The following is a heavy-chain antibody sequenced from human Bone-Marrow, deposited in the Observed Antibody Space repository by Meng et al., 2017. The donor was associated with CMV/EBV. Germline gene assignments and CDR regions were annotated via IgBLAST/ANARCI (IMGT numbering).Heavy chain of an antibody. CDR1: GYTFTGYY. V-gene: IGHV1-2*02. J-gene: IGHJ4*02. D-gene: IGHD2-2*02. CDR3: ASDYCDTTTCYI. CDR2: INPDSGGT. Sequence: ALVKVSCKASGYTFTGYYMHWVRQAPGQGLEWMGWINPDSGGTNYAQNFQGRVTMTRDTSISTAYMELSRLRSDDTAVYYCASDYCDTTTCYIWGQGTLVTVSS.